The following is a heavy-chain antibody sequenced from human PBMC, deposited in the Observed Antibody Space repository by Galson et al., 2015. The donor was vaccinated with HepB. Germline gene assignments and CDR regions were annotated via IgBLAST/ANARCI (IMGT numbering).Heavy chain of an antibody. V-gene: IGHV1-24*01. CDR1: GSTLTDLP. CDR3: ARDGWLSPHVHGFDI. D-gene: IGHD5-12*01. J-gene: IGHJ3*02. Sequence: SVKVSCKVSGSTLTDLPMHWVRLTPAKGPEWMGGFDPETGETIPAQQFRDRVTMAEDTSTDTAYIELRRLTSDDTAMYYCARDGWLSPHVHGFDIWGQGTMVTVSS. CDR2: FDPETGET.